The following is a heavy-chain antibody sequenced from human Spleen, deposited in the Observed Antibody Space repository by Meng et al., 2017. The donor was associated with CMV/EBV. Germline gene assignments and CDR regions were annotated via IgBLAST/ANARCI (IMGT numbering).Heavy chain of an antibody. CDR3: AILRGGVKMD. V-gene: IGHV1-24*01. D-gene: IGHD5-24*01. CDR2: FDREDDEI. Sequence: ASVKVSCKVSGYTLTELSLHWLRQAPGKGLEWVGGFDREDDEITYAQRFQGRVTMTEDTSTDTAYMYLSSLRSEDTAVYYCAILRGGVKMDWGQGTLVTVSS. CDR1: GYTLTELS. J-gene: IGHJ4*02.